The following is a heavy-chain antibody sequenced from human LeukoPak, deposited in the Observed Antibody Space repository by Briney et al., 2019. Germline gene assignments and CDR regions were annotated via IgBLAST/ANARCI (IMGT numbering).Heavy chain of an antibody. J-gene: IGHJ4*02. CDR1: GFTFSSHG. CDR2: IWYDGSKR. D-gene: IGHD1-26*01. CDR3: ARESMGATAFDY. V-gene: IGHV3-33*01. Sequence: GGSLRLSCAASGFTFSSHGMHWVRQAPGKGLEWVAVIWYDGSKRYYADSVKGRFTISRDNSKNTLYLQMNSLRAEDTAVYYCARESMGATAFDYWGQGTLVTVSS.